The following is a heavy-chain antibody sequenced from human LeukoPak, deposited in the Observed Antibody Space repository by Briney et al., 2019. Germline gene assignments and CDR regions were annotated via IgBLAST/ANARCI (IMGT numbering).Heavy chain of an antibody. D-gene: IGHD2/OR15-2a*01. V-gene: IGHV3-11*01. CDR2: ISSGGSTI. J-gene: IGHJ6*03. CDR1: GFTFSDYY. CDR3: ARDGFLRRQYMDV. Sequence: KAGGSLRLSCAASGFTFSDYYMSWMRQVPGKGLEWVSYISSGGSTIYYADTVKGRFTISRDNAKNALYLQMNSLRVEDTAVYYCARDGFLRRQYMDVWGKGTTVTISS.